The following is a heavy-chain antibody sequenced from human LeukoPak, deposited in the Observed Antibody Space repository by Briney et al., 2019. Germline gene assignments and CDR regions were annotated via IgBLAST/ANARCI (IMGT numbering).Heavy chain of an antibody. Sequence: SETLSLTCAVSGGSISSGGYSWSWIRQPPGKGLEWIGYIYYSGSTYYNPSLKSRVTISVDTSKNQFSLKLSSVTAADTAVYYCARGFSRSGWSEFDYWGQGTLVTVSS. CDR3: ARGFSRSGWSEFDY. D-gene: IGHD6-19*01. CDR2: IYYSGST. CDR1: GGSISSGGYS. J-gene: IGHJ4*02. V-gene: IGHV4-30-4*07.